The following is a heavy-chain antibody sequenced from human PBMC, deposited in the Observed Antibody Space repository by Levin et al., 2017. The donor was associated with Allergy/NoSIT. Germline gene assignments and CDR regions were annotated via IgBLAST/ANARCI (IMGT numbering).Heavy chain of an antibody. D-gene: IGHD1-1*01. Sequence: ASVKVSCKTSGYTFTVDFIHWVRQAPGQGLEWMGWISPNSGDTSYAQKFHGRVIMTRDTSITTAYLEVGRLTSDDTAMYYCARFAGSRSLDYWGQGTLVTVSS. CDR1: GYTFTVDF. CDR3: ARFAGSRSLDY. J-gene: IGHJ4*02. V-gene: IGHV1-2*02. CDR2: ISPNSGDT.